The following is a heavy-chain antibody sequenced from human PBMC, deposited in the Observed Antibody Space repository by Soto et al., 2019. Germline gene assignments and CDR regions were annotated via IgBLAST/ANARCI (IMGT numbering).Heavy chain of an antibody. CDR2: IGIGSSTT. Sequence: HPGGSLRLSCAASGFTFSSYAMNWVRQAPGKGLEWVSYIGIGSSTTYYADSVKGRFTISRDNAKNSLYLQMNSLRAEDTAVYYCARDQLYYNDISGRPLNAFDVWGQGTMVTVSS. CDR3: ARDQLYYNDISGRPLNAFDV. J-gene: IGHJ3*01. D-gene: IGHD3-22*01. CDR1: GFTFSSYA. V-gene: IGHV3-48*01.